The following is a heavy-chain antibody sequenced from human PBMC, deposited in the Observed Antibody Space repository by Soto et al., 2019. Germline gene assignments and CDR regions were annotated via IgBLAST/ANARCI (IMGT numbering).Heavy chain of an antibody. V-gene: IGHV4-4*02. CDR1: GDSITSNTW. CDR2: IYHSGRT. CDR3: TANGYYSLDY. J-gene: IGHJ4*02. Sequence: QVQLQESGPGLVKPSGTLSLPCSVSGDSITSNTWWSWVRQSPGKGLEWIGEIYHSGRTHYNPSLKSRVIISVDTSKNDFSLTLSSVTAADTAVYYCTANGYYSLDYWGQGSLVTVSS. D-gene: IGHD5-12*01.